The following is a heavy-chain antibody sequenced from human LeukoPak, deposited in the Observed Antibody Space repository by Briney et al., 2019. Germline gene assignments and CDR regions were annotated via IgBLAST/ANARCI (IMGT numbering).Heavy chain of an antibody. J-gene: IGHJ4*02. CDR2: ITGSGST. D-gene: IGHD3-22*01. CDR3: AKALSYYDNIGLYY. V-gene: IGHV3-23*01. Sequence: GGSLRLSCAASGSTFSNYAMTWIRQAPGKGLEWVSTITGSGSTYDAESVKGRFTISRDTSKNTLYLQMNSPRVEDTAVYYCAKALSYYDNIGLYYWGQGTLVTVSS. CDR1: GSTFSNYA.